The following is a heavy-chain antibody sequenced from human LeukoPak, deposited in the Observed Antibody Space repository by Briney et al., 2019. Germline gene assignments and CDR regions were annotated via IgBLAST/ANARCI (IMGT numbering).Heavy chain of an antibody. D-gene: IGHD4-17*01. CDR2: ISASGGST. CDR3: ARGFLRYDY. Sequence: GGSLRLSCAVSGFTFSSYAMSWVRQAPGKGLQWVSVISASGGSTYYADSVKGRFTISRDNSKNTMYLQMNSLRAEDTAVYYCARGFLRYDYWGQGTLVTVSS. J-gene: IGHJ4*02. CDR1: GFTFSSYA. V-gene: IGHV3-23*01.